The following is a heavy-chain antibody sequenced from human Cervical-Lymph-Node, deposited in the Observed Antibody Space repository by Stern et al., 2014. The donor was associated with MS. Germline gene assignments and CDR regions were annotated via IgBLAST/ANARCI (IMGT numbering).Heavy chain of an antibody. J-gene: IGHJ6*02. CDR3: ATPFSHSFRYGMHV. V-gene: IGHV1-3*01. Sequence: QVQLLQPGAEVKKLGASVNVSCKASGYTFNTYAIHWVRQAPGQGLEWMGYINAGNGNTKYSQKFQGRVTITRDTSASTGYIELSSLRSEDSAVYYCATPFSHSFRYGMHVWGQGTTVTV. D-gene: IGHD2/OR15-2a*01. CDR1: GYTFNTYA. CDR2: INAGNGNT.